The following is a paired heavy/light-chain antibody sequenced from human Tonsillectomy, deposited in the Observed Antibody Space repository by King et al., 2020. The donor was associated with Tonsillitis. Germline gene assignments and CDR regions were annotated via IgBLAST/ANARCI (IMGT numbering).Heavy chain of an antibody. D-gene: IGHD3-10*01. CDR1: GASISGINYY. V-gene: IGHV4-39*01. CDR3: AINLKIWTPRIRGVTYFDY. J-gene: IGHJ4*01. Sequence: QLQLQESGPGLVKPSETLSLNCTVSGASISGINYYWGWIRQPPGKGLEWIGSIYYSGSMYQNPSLKNRVTLSVDKSKKQFSLKLSSVTAADTAVYYCAINLKIWTPRIRGVTYFDYWGHGNLVTVSS. CDR2: IYYSGSM.
Light chain of an antibody. CDR3: QQYFSTPPT. V-gene: IGKV4-1*01. CDR2: WAS. CDR1: QNVFHNSDNMNY. J-gene: IGKJ1*01. Sequence: DIVMTQSPDSLAVSLGERATINCRSSQNVFHNSDNMNYVAWYQQKPGQPPKLLIYWASTRESGVPDRFSGSGSGTDFTLTISSLQTEDVAVYSCQQYFSTPPTFGQGTKVEIK.